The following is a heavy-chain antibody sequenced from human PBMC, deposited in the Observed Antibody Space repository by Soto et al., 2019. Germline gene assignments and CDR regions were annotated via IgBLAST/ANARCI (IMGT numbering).Heavy chain of an antibody. CDR3: AAAPRY. J-gene: IGHJ4*02. Sequence: SETLSLTCTVSGDNVSSTRWWSWVRLSPGRGLEWIGDIYHLGTTNYNPSLKSRVTISVDTSKNHFSLSLTSVTAADTAVYYCAAAPRYWGQGTLVTVSS. V-gene: IGHV4-4*02. CDR1: GDNVSSTRW. CDR2: IYHLGTT. D-gene: IGHD2-15*01.